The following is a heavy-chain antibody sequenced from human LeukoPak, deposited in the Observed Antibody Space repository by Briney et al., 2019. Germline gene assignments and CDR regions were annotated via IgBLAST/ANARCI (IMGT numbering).Heavy chain of an antibody. CDR1: GYTFTSYA. D-gene: IGHD3-9*01. CDR2: INAGNGNT. CDR3: ARDSYYDILTGYNDAFDI. V-gene: IGHV1-3*01. J-gene: IGHJ3*02. Sequence: ASVKVSCKASGYTFTSYAMHWVRQAPGQRLEWMGWINAGNGNTKYSQKFQGRVTITRDTSASTAYMELSSLRSEDTAVYYCARDSYYDILTGYNDAFDIWGRGTMVTVSS.